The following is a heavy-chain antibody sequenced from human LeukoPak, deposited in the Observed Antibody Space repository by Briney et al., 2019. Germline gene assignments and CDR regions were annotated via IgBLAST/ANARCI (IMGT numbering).Heavy chain of an antibody. CDR3: ARFKGGTGFDY. J-gene: IGHJ4*02. V-gene: IGHV4-39*01. CDR1: GGSITTTDFD. D-gene: IGHD1-26*01. Sequence: SETLSLTCAVSGGSITTTDFDWAWIRQPPGQGFEWIATISSSGKAYYYPSLMSRVTISVDTSKNQFSLDVTSVAAADTGLFYCARFKGGTGFDYWGRGILVIVS. CDR2: ISSSGKA.